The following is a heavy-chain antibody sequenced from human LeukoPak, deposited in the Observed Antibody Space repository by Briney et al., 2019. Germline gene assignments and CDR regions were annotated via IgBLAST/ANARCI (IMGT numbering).Heavy chain of an antibody. D-gene: IGHD6-19*01. V-gene: IGHV4-34*01. CDR3: ARDRGTRVIAVAGRYYYGMDV. CDR1: GGSSSGYY. CDR2: INHSGST. J-gene: IGHJ6*02. Sequence: PSETLSLTCAVYGGSSSGYYWSWIRQPPGKGLEWIGEINHSGSTNYNPSLKSRVTISVDTSKNQFSLKLSSVTAADTAVYYCARDRGTRVIAVAGRYYYGMDVWGQGTTVTVSS.